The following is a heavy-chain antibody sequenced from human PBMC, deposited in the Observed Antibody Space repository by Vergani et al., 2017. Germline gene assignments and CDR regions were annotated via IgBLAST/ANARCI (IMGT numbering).Heavy chain of an antibody. CDR3: ARDRSSDDSSGQWEMYAFDI. J-gene: IGHJ3*02. Sequence: EVQLVESGGGLVKPGGSLRLSCAASGFTFSSYSMNWVRQAPGKGLEWVSSISSSSSYIYYADSVKGRFTISRDNAKNSLYLQMNSLRAEDTAVYYCARDRSSDDSSGQWEMYAFDIWGQGTMVTVSS. D-gene: IGHD3-22*01. CDR2: ISSSSSYI. CDR1: GFTFSSYS. V-gene: IGHV3-21*01.